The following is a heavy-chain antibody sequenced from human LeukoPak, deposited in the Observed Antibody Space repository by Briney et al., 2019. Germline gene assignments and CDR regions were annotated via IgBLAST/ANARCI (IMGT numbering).Heavy chain of an antibody. V-gene: IGHV3-48*03. Sequence: GGSLRLSCAASGFTFNSHEMHWVRQAPGKGLEWISYITSSGGITYYADSVQGRFTISRDNAKNSLYLQMHSLRAEDTAVYYCAKDHVRYYDSSGYYFDYWGQGTLVTVSS. J-gene: IGHJ4*02. CDR1: GFTFNSHE. CDR2: ITSSGGIT. CDR3: AKDHVRYYDSSGYYFDY. D-gene: IGHD3-22*01.